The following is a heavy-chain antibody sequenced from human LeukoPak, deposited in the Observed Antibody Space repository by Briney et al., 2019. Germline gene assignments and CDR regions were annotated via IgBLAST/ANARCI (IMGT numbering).Heavy chain of an antibody. Sequence: PETLSLTCTVSGDSVSRSSYYWTWIRQAPGKGLEWNGYFYYIGSTNYNPSLRSRLTMSVDTSKNQFSLTLSSVIAADTAVYYCARYYDSTGSFDYWGRGTLVTVSS. J-gene: IGHJ4*02. CDR2: FYYIGST. CDR1: GDSVSRSSYY. D-gene: IGHD3-22*01. V-gene: IGHV4-61*01. CDR3: ARYYDSTGSFDY.